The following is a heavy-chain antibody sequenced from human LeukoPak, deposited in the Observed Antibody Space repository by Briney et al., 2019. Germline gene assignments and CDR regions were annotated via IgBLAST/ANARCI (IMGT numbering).Heavy chain of an antibody. CDR1: GFTFSNYA. CDR3: VRDRRCSGSDCTPGDDFDY. CDR2: ISAGGGKI. Sequence: GGSLRLSCVASGFTFSNYAMSWVRQAPGAGLQRVSAISAGGGKIHYAGSVKGRFTISRDNAKNTVFLQMNSLRAEETAVYYCVRDRRCSGSDCTPGDDFDYWGQGTLVTVSS. J-gene: IGHJ4*02. V-gene: IGHV3-23*01. D-gene: IGHD2-15*01.